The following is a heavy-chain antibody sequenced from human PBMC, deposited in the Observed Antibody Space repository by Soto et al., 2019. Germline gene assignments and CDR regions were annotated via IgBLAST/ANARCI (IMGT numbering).Heavy chain of an antibody. CDR3: ARVLEFRDGYISHFDY. CDR1: GGTFTRYP. Sequence: QVQLVQSGAEAKKPGSSVQVSCKASGGTFTRYPFNWVRQAPGQGLEWMGGIIPIIGVPNYAQEFQGRVTITADESTSTVYMEMSSLRSEDTAVYYCARVLEFRDGYISHFDYWGQGTLVTVSS. CDR2: IIPIIGVP. J-gene: IGHJ4*02. D-gene: IGHD5-12*01. V-gene: IGHV1-69*01.